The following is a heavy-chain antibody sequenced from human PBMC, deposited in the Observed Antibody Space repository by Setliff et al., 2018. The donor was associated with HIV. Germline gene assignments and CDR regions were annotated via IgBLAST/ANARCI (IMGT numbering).Heavy chain of an antibody. Sequence: GESLKISCKGSGYTFTNYWIAWVRQMPGKGLEWMGIIYPGDSDTRYSPSFQGQVTFSADKSISAVYLQWDSLKASDSAIYYCARAPRSPLRWRDNLLSSSSFFMDVWGKGTTVTV. D-gene: IGHD2-21*01. V-gene: IGHV5-51*01. CDR2: IYPGDSDT. CDR1: GYTFTNYW. J-gene: IGHJ6*03. CDR3: ARAPRSPLRWRDNLLSSSSFFMDV.